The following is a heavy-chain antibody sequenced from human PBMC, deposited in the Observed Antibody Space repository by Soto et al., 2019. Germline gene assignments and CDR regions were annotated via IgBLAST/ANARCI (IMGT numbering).Heavy chain of an antibody. CDR1: GGSINSYY. D-gene: IGHD3-10*01. V-gene: IGHV4-59*01. J-gene: IGHJ5*02. Sequence: SEALALTCPGSGGSINSYYWSWVRQPPGKGLEWIAYISYSGSTTSNPSLKSRVTISVDTSKNQFSLKLSSVTAADTAVYYGARDLVFAPWSQGTLVTVSS. CDR3: ARDLVFAP. CDR2: ISYSGST.